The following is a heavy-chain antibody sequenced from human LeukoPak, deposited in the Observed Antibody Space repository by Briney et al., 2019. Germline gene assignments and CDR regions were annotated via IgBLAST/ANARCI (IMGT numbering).Heavy chain of an antibody. V-gene: IGHV3-13*01. CDR3: ARGGSYYDFWRGGVNY. J-gene: IGHJ4*02. CDR1: GFAFSSYD. Sequence: GGSLRLSCAASGFAFSSYDMHWVRQATGKGLEWVSAIGTAGDTYYPGSVKGRFTISRENAKNSLYLQMNSLRAGDTAVYYCARGGSYYDFWRGGVNYWGQGTLVTVSS. D-gene: IGHD3-3*01. CDR2: IGTAGDT.